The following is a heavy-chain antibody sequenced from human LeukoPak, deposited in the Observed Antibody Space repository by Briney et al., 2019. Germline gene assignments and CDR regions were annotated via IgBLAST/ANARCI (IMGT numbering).Heavy chain of an antibody. J-gene: IGHJ4*02. CDR2: ISGSGGST. D-gene: IGHD3-10*01. CDR3: AKSMVRGVLAYFDY. Sequence: GGSLRLSCAASGISVSSNYMSWVRQAPGKGLEWVSAISGSGGSTYYADSVKGRFTISRDNSKNTLYLQMNSLRAEDTAVYYCAKSMVRGVLAYFDYWGQGTLVTVSS. CDR1: GISVSSNY. V-gene: IGHV3-23*01.